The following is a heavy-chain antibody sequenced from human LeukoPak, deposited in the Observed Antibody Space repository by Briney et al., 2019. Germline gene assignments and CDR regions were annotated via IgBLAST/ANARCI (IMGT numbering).Heavy chain of an antibody. CDR3: ARENIAARWWFDP. Sequence: SETLSLTCTVSGGSISSGGYYWSWIRQHPGKGLEWIGYIYYSGSTYYNPSLKSRVTISVDTSKNQFSLKLSSVSAADTAVYYCARENIAARWWFDPWGQGTLVTVSS. V-gene: IGHV4-31*03. J-gene: IGHJ5*02. CDR2: IYYSGST. CDR1: GGSISSGGYY. D-gene: IGHD6-6*01.